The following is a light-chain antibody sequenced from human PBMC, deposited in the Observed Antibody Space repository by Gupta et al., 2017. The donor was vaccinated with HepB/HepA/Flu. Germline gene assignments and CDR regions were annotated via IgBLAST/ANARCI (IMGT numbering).Light chain of an antibody. CDR3: QQLNSLRPT. V-gene: IGKV1-9*01. CDR2: AAS. Sequence: IRLTQSPSFLSASVGDSVTITCRASQDISSSLAWYQQKPGNAPKVLIYAASSLQSGVPSRFSGSGSGTEFSLTITSLLPEEFATYCFQQLNSLRPTFGGGTKVEI. J-gene: IGKJ4*01. CDR1: QDISSS.